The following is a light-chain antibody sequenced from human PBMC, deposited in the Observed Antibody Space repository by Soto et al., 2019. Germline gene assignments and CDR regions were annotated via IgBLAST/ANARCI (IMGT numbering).Light chain of an antibody. CDR2: GAS. Sequence: EIVLTQSPGTLSLSPGERATLSCRASQSVSSSYLAWYQQKPGQAPRLLIYGASSRATGIPDRFSGSGSGTDFTLISSRLEPEDFAVYYWQQYGSSPITFGQGTRLEIK. CDR3: QQYGSSPIT. V-gene: IGKV3-20*01. J-gene: IGKJ5*01. CDR1: QSVSSSY.